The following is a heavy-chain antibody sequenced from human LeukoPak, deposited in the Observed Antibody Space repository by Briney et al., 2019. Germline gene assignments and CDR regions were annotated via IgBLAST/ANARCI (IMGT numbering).Heavy chain of an antibody. CDR3: ARHSRSEWSRRYFDP. CDR1: GYSFTSYW. Sequence: RGESLKISCKGSGYSFTSYWIAWVRQMPGKGLEWMGIIYPDDSDTRYSPSFQGQVTISVDKSISTAYLQWSSLKASDTAMYYCARHSRSEWSRRYFDPWGLGTLVTVSS. CDR2: IYPDDSDT. V-gene: IGHV5-51*01. D-gene: IGHD3-3*01. J-gene: IGHJ5*02.